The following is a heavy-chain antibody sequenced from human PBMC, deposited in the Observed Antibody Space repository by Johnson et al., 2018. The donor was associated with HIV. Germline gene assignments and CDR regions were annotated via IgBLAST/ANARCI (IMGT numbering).Heavy chain of an antibody. D-gene: IGHD6-6*01. J-gene: IGHJ3*02. V-gene: IGHV3-7*01. CDR2: IKPDGSEK. Sequence: VQLVESGGGLVQPGGSLRLSCAASGFTFSSYWMSWVRQAPGKGLEWVANIKPDGSEKYYVDSVKGRFTSSRDNAKNSLYLQMNSLRAEDTAVYYCARSLPYSSSVGFDIWGQGTMVTVSS. CDR1: GFTFSSYW. CDR3: ARSLPYSSSVGFDI.